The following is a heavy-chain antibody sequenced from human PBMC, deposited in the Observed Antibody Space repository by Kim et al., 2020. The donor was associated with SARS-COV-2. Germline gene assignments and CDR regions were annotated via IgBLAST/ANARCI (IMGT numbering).Heavy chain of an antibody. CDR3: AKAKGDSSGWYYYYYYMDV. Sequence: RFTISRDNSNNTVYLQMNSLRAEDTAVYYCAKAKGDSSGWYYYYYYMDVWGKGTTVTVSS. V-gene: IGHV3-23*01. D-gene: IGHD6-19*01. J-gene: IGHJ6*03.